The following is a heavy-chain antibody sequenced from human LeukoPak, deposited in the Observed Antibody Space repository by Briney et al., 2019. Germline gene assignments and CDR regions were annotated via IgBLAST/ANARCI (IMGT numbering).Heavy chain of an antibody. CDR3: ATECGYDCSFSGRGGMDV. V-gene: IGHV1-24*01. CDR1: GYTLTELS. CDR2: FDPEDGET. Sequence: GASVKVSCKVSGYTLTELSMHWVRQAPGKGLEWMGGFDPEDGETIYAQKFQGRVTMTEDTSTDTAYMELSSLRSEDTAVYYCATECGYDCSFSGRGGMDVWGQGTTVTVSS. D-gene: IGHD5-12*01. J-gene: IGHJ6*02.